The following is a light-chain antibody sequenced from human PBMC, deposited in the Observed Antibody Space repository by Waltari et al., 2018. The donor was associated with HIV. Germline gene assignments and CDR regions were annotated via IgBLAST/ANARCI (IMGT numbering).Light chain of an antibody. J-gene: IGLJ3*02. CDR1: RSDVGGYNY. CDR3: CSYAGSYIWV. CDR2: DVS. V-gene: IGLV2-11*01. Sequence: QSALTQPRSVSGSPGQSVTIPCTETRSDVGGYNYASWYQQHPGKAPKVMIYDVSKRPSGVPDRFSGSKSGNTASLTISGLQAEDEADYYCCSYAGSYIWVFGGGTKLTVL.